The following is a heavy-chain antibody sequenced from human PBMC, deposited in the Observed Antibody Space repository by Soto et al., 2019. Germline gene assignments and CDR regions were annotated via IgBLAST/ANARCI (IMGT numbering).Heavy chain of an antibody. D-gene: IGHD3-10*01. CDR2: IWYDGTNK. Sequence: QVQLVESGGGVVQPGRSLRLSCAASGFTFSKYGMHWVRQAPGKGLEWVAVIWYDGTNKNYADSVKGRFTISRDNSKNTLYLQMNSLRAEDTAVYYCARRGVTVVRGVFHYYYGMDVW. V-gene: IGHV3-33*08. J-gene: IGHJ6*01. CDR3: ARRGVTVVRGVFHYYYGMDV. CDR1: GFTFSKYG.